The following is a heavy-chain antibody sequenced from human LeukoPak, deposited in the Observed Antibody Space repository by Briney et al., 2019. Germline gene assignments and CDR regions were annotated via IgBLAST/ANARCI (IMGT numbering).Heavy chain of an antibody. V-gene: IGHV1-69*06. CDR3: AAGRAAHYYYYYYMDV. CDR1: GYTFTNYD. J-gene: IGHJ6*03. CDR2: IIPIFGTA. D-gene: IGHD6-25*01. Sequence: GASVKVSCKASGYTFTNYDINWVRQAPGQGLEWMGGIIPIFGTANYAQKFQGRVTITADKSTSTAYMELSSLRSEDTAAYYCAAGRAAHYYYYYYMDVWGKGTTVTVSS.